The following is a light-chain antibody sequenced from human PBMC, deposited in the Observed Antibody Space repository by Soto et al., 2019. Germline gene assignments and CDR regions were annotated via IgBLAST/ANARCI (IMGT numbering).Light chain of an antibody. CDR2: DAS. Sequence: DIVLTQSPGTLSLSPGERATLSCRASQTLSPNYLAWCQQKPGHPPRLLIYDASNRATGIPARFSGSGSGTDFTLTISSLEPEDFAVYHCQQRSNWPITFGQGTRLEIK. J-gene: IGKJ5*01. CDR3: QQRSNWPIT. V-gene: IGKV3-11*01. CDR1: QTLSPNY.